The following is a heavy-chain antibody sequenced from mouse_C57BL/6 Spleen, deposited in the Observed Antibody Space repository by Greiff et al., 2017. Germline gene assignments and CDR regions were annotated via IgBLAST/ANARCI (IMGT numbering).Heavy chain of an antibody. CDR2: IRNKANGYTT. J-gene: IGHJ4*01. V-gene: IGHV7-3*01. Sequence: EVKLQQSGGGLVQPGGSLSLSCAASGFTFTDYYMSWVRQPPGKALEWLGFIRNKANGYTTEYSASVKGRFTISRDNSQSILYLQMNALRAEDSATYYCARYGHAMDYWGQGTSVTVSS. CDR1: GFTFTDYY. CDR3: ARYGHAMDY.